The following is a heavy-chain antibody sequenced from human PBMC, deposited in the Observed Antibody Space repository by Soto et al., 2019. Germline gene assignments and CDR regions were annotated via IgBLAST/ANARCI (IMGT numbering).Heavy chain of an antibody. D-gene: IGHD5-12*01. V-gene: IGHV4-59*08. Sequence: XESGPGLVKPSETLSLTCTVSGGSISNYYWSWIRQPPGKGLEWIGYIYYTGSTDYNPSLKSRVTISVDTSNNQFSLKLSSVTAADTAVYYCARGRWPQLPDNWGQGTLVTVSS. CDR2: IYYTGST. CDR1: GGSISNYY. J-gene: IGHJ4*02. CDR3: ARGRWPQLPDN.